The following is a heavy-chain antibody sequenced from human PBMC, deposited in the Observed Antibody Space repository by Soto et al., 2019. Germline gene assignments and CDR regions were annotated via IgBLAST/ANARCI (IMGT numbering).Heavy chain of an antibody. Sequence: PGGSLRLSCGASGFTFSSYEMNWVRQAPGKGLEWVSYISSSGSTIYYADSVKGRFTISRDNAKNSLYLQMNSLRAEDTAVYYCARGRADDAFDIWGQGTMVTV. CDR3: ARGRADDAFDI. CDR1: GFTFSSYE. CDR2: ISSSGSTI. J-gene: IGHJ3*02. V-gene: IGHV3-48*03.